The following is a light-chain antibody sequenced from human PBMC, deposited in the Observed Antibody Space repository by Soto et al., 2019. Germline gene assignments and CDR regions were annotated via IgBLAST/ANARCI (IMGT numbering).Light chain of an antibody. J-gene: IGKJ1*01. CDR3: QQYVTSSPRT. CDR2: STS. V-gene: IGKV3-20*01. Sequence: IVLTQSADTLSLSPGERATLSCRASQRVSSDSLAWYQQQPGQAPRLLIYSTSNRATGIPDRFSGSGSGTDFTLTITRLEPEDFAVYYCQQYVTSSPRTFGQGTKVDIK. CDR1: QRVSSDS.